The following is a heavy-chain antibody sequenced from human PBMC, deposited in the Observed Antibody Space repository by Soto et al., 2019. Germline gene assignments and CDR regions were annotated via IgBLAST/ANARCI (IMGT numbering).Heavy chain of an antibody. CDR1: GGSFSGYY. J-gene: IGHJ5*02. CDR2: INHSGST. D-gene: IGHD3-10*02. CDR3: ARGLVRGVIRWFDP. Sequence: ETLSLTCAVYGGSFSGYYWSWIRQPPGKGLEWIGEINHSGSTNYNPSLKSRVTISVDTSKNQFSLKLSSVTAADTAVYYCARGLVRGVIRWFDPWGQGTLVTVSS. V-gene: IGHV4-34*01.